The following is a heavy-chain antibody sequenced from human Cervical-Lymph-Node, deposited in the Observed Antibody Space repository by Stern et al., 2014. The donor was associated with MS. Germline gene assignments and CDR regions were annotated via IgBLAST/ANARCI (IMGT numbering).Heavy chain of an antibody. CDR3: ARRGTTGTIDGFDI. D-gene: IGHD1-1*01. CDR1: GYTFTSHW. Sequence: EVQLVESGAEVKKPGESVKISCEGSGYTFTSHWIAWVRQVPGKGLEWMGIIYRGYSDTRYSPSFQGRVTISADRSISTADLQWRTLRASDAAMYYCARRGTTGTIDGFDIWGQGSMVTVSS. J-gene: IGHJ3*02. CDR2: IYRGYSDT. V-gene: IGHV5-51*01.